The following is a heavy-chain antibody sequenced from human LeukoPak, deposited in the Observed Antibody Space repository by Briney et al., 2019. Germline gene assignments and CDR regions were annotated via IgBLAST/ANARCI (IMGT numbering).Heavy chain of an antibody. CDR3: ARAEMDCSSTSCYGSDDAFDI. J-gene: IGHJ3*02. CDR1: GGSISSGGYY. D-gene: IGHD2-2*01. Sequence: SQTLSLTCTVSGGSISSGGYYWSWIRQHPGKGLEWIGYIYYSGSTYYSPSLKSRVTISVDTSKNQFSLKLSSVTAADTAVYYCARAEMDCSSTSCYGSDDAFDIWGQGTMVTVSS. V-gene: IGHV4-31*03. CDR2: IYYSGST.